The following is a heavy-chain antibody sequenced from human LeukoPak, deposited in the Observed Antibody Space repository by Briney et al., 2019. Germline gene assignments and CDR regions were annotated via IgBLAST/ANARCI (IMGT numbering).Heavy chain of an antibody. Sequence: GGSLRLSCAASGFTFSSYSMNWVRQAPGKGLEWVSSISSSSSYIYYADSVKCRFTISRDNAKNSLYLQMNSLRAEDTAVYYCARDSSTVDPPYWGQGTLVTVSS. CDR3: ARDSSTVDPPY. CDR2: ISSSSSYI. D-gene: IGHD2-2*01. J-gene: IGHJ4*02. V-gene: IGHV3-21*01. CDR1: GFTFSSYS.